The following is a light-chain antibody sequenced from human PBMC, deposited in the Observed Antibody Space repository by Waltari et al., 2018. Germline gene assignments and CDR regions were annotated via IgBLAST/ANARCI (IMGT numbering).Light chain of an antibody. CDR2: DVS. Sequence: QSALTQPASVSGSPGQSITLSCPGTSSAVGGYNYVSWYQQHPGKAPKLMIYDVSKRPSGVSNRFSGSKSGNTASLTISGLQAEDEADYYCSSYTSSSTLVFGGGTKLTVL. CDR1: SSAVGGYNY. J-gene: IGLJ2*01. V-gene: IGLV2-14*01. CDR3: SSYTSSSTLV.